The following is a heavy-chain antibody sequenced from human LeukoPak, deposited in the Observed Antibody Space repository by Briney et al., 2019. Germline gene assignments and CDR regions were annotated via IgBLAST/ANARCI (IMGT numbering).Heavy chain of an antibody. J-gene: IGHJ4*02. Sequence: SQTLSLTCTVSGGSISSGDYYWSWIRQPPGKGLEWIGYIYYSGSTYYNPSLKSRVTISVDTSKNQFSLKLSSVTAADTAVYYCARVPSGEYGDYLDYWGQGPLVTVSS. CDR1: GGSISSGDYY. V-gene: IGHV4-30-4*01. CDR2: IYYSGST. D-gene: IGHD3-10*01. CDR3: ARVPSGEYGDYLDY.